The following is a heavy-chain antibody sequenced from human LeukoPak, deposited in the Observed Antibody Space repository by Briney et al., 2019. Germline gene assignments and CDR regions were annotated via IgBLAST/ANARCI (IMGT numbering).Heavy chain of an antibody. D-gene: IGHD5-18*01. J-gene: IGHJ6*03. CDR2: IYYSGST. Sequence: SETLSLTCTVSGVSISSSNSYWGWIRQPPGKGLEWIGYIYYSGSTNYNPSLKSRVTISVDTSKNQFSLKLSSVTAADTAVYYCARGRYSYIYYYYMDVWGKGTTVTVSS. V-gene: IGHV4-61*05. CDR3: ARGRYSYIYYYYMDV. CDR1: GVSISSSNSY.